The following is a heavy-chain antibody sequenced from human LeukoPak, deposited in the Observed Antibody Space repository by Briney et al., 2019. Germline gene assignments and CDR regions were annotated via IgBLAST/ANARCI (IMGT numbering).Heavy chain of an antibody. CDR1: GGSISSGGYS. D-gene: IGHD5-18*01. CDR2: IYHSGST. J-gene: IGHJ4*02. CDR3: ARADVDTAMVYFDY. Sequence: SETLSLTCAVSGGSISSGGYSWSWIRQPPGKGLEWIGYIYHSGSTYYNPSLKSRVTISVDRSKNQFSLKLSSVTAADTAVYYCARADVDTAMVYFDYWGQGTLVTVSS. V-gene: IGHV4-30-2*01.